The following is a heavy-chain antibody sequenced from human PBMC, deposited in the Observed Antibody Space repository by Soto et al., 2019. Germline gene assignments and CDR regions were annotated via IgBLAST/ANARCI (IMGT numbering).Heavy chain of an antibody. J-gene: IGHJ5*02. D-gene: IGHD6-13*01. CDR2: IYYSGST. CDR1: GGSISSYY. CDR3: ARGFWGYSIT. V-gene: IGHV4-59*01. Sequence: SSETLFLTCPVSGGSISSYYWSWIRQPPGKGLEWIGYIYYSGSTNYNPSLKSRVTISVDTSKNQFSLKLSSVTAADTAVYYCARGFWGYSITWGQGTLVTVSS.